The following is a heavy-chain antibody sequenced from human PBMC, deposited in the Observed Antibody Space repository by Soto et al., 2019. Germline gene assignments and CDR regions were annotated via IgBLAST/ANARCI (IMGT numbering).Heavy chain of an antibody. J-gene: IGHJ4*02. Sequence: PVGSLRLSCAASGFTFSDYYMSWIRQAPGKGLEWVSYISSSGSTIYYADSVKGRFTISRDNAKNSLYLQMNSLRAEDTAVYYCAREWNDFWSGSSPSSRVVLGFDYWGQGALVTVSS. V-gene: IGHV3-11*01. D-gene: IGHD3-3*01. CDR2: ISSSGSTI. CDR1: GFTFSDYY. CDR3: AREWNDFWSGSSPSSRVVLGFDY.